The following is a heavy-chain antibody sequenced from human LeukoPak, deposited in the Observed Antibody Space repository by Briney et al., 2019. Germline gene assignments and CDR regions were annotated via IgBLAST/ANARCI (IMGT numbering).Heavy chain of an antibody. J-gene: IGHJ4*02. CDR1: GFTFSSYA. Sequence: GGSLRLSCAASGFTFSSYAMSWVRQAPGKGLEWVSAISGSGGSTYYADSVKGRFTISRDNSKNTLYLQMNSLRAEDTAVYYCAKDGDRYSGHAYYFDYWGQGTLVTVSS. CDR3: AKDGDRYSGHAYYFDY. D-gene: IGHD5-12*01. V-gene: IGHV3-23*01. CDR2: ISGSGGST.